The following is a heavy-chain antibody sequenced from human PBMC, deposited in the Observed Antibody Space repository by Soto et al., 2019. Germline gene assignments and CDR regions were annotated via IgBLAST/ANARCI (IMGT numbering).Heavy chain of an antibody. J-gene: IGHJ6*02. CDR1: GGAISTYY. D-gene: IGHD3-22*01. CDR3: ARHPPWYYYDSSGYPRLGGMDV. V-gene: IGHV4-59*08. Sequence: SETLSLTCTVSGGAISTYYWSWIRQPPGKGLEWIGYIFHSGSTNHNPSLKSRVTISVDTAKNPFSLKLSSVTAADTAVYYCARHPPWYYYDSSGYPRLGGMDVWGQRTTVTVS. CDR2: IFHSGST.